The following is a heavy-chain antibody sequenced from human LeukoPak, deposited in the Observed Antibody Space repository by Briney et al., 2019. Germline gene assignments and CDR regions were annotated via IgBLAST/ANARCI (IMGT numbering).Heavy chain of an antibody. CDR1: GFTFSSYW. CDR2: INSDGSST. Sequence: PGGSLRLSCAASGFTFSSYWMHWVRQAPGKGLVWVSRINSDGSSTSYADSVKGRFTISRDNAKNTLYLQMNSLRAEDTAVYYCAREVHCSRTSCYTGWFDPWGQGTLVTVSS. V-gene: IGHV3-74*01. CDR3: AREVHCSRTSCYTGWFDP. J-gene: IGHJ5*02. D-gene: IGHD2-2*02.